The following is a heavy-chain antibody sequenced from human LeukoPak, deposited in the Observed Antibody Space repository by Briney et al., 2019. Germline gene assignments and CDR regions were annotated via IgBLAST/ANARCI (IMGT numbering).Heavy chain of an antibody. CDR3: ARTGVGGSSWYYFDY. J-gene: IGHJ4*02. D-gene: IGHD6-13*01. Sequence: PSETLSLTCTVSGGSISSSSYYWGWIRQPPGKGLEWIGSIYYSGSTYYNPSLKSRVTISVDTSKNQFSLKLSSVTAADTAVYYCARTGVGGSSWYYFDYWGQGTLVTVSS. CDR2: IYYSGST. V-gene: IGHV4-39*07. CDR1: GGSISSSSYY.